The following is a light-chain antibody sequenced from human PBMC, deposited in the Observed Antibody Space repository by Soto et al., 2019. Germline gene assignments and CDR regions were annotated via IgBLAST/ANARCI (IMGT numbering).Light chain of an antibody. CDR3: QQYNDWPPYT. V-gene: IGKV3-15*01. Sequence: EIVLTQSPGTLSLSPGERATLSCRAGQSVSSRLAWYQQKPGQAPRLLIYGASIRATGIPARFSGSGSGTEFTLTISSLRSEDSAIYYCQQYNDWPPYTFGQGTKVDIK. J-gene: IGKJ2*01. CDR2: GAS. CDR1: QSVSSR.